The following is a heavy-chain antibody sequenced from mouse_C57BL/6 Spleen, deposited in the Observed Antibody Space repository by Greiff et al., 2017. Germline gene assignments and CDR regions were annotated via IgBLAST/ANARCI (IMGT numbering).Heavy chain of an antibody. J-gene: IGHJ3*01. CDR2: IDPSDSET. CDR3: ARGTYYSKYEGVGVAY. Sequence: QVQLQQPGAELVRPGSSVKLSCKASGYTFTSYWMHWVKQRPIPGLEWIGNIDPSDSETHYNQKFKDKATLTVDKSSSTAYMRLSSLTSEDSAVYYCARGTYYSKYEGVGVAYWGQGTLVTVSA. D-gene: IGHD2-5*01. V-gene: IGHV1-52*01. CDR1: GYTFTSYW.